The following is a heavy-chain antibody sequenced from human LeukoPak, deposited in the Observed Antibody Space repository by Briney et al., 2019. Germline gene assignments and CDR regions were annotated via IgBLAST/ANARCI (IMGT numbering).Heavy chain of an antibody. J-gene: IGHJ5*02. V-gene: IGHV4-30-2*01. D-gene: IGHD4-11*01. Sequence: PSQTLSLTCAVSGGSISSGVYYWSWIRQPPGKGLEWIGEINHSGSTNYNPSLKSRVTISVDTSKNQFSLKLSSVTAADTAVYYCAASSRDDYSPWGQGTLVTVSS. CDR1: GGSISSGVYY. CDR3: AASSRDDYSP. CDR2: INHSGST.